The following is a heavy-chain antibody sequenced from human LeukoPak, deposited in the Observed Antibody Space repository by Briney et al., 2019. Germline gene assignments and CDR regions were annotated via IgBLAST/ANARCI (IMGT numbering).Heavy chain of an antibody. V-gene: IGHV3-30-3*01. CDR3: ARDRDIVVVTAIHYFDY. D-gene: IGHD2-21*02. J-gene: IGHJ4*02. CDR1: GFTFSSYA. CDR2: ISYDGNNK. Sequence: GRSLRLSCAASGFTFSSYAMHWVRQAPGKGLEWVAVISYDGNNKYYADSVKGRFTISRDNSKNTLYLQMNSLRAEDTAVYYCARDRDIVVVTAIHYFDYWGQGTLVTVSS.